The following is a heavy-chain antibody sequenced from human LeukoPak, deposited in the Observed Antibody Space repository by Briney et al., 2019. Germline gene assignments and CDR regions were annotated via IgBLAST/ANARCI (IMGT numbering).Heavy chain of an antibody. CDR1: GFTFSSYA. J-gene: IGHJ3*02. CDR3: AKSRLLTGYYNDAFDI. V-gene: IGHV3-23*01. CDR2: VSGGRDST. Sequence: PGGSLRLSCAASGFTFSSYAMSWVRQAPGKGLEWVSAVSGGRDSTYYADSVKGRFTISRDNSKNTLYLQMNSLRAEDTAVYYCAKSRLLTGYYNDAFDIWGQGTMVTVST. D-gene: IGHD3-9*01.